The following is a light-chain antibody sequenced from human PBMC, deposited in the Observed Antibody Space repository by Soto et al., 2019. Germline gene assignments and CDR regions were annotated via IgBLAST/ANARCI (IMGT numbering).Light chain of an antibody. CDR1: QTISSW. J-gene: IGKJ1*01. Sequence: QMTQNHSTLSGSLGDRFTITCRASQTISSWLAWYQQKPGKAPKLLIYKASTLKSGVPSRFSGSGSGTEFTLTISSLQPDDFATYYCQHYNSYSEAFGQGTKV. CDR2: KAS. V-gene: IGKV1-5*03. CDR3: QHYNSYSEA.